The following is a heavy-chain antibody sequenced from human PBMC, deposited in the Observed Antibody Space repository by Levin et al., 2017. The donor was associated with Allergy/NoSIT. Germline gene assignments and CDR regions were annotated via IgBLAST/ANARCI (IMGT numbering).Heavy chain of an antibody. CDR2: ISSGGNYI. CDR1: GILFSSYD. CDR3: ASWAMYRDDRSAFDYFYYAMDV. J-gene: IGHJ6*02. D-gene: IGHD3-22*01. V-gene: IGHV3-21*01. Sequence: GGSLRLSCAASGILFSSYDMNWVRQAPGKGLEWVSSISSGGNYIYYADSVKGRFTISRDNAKNSLFLQMNSLRAEDTAVYYCASWAMYRDDRSAFDYFYYAMDVWGQGTTVTVSS.